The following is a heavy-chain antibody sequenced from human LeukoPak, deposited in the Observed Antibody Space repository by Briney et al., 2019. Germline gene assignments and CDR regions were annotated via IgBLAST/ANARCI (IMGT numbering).Heavy chain of an antibody. J-gene: IGHJ4*02. Sequence: SETLSLTCTVSGASISSHYWSWIRQSAGKGLEWLGRIYPSSDTNYNPSRKSRVTMSADRSKNQFSLNLSSVTAADTAVYYCARGWGSDLKGAFDYWGQGTLVTVSS. D-gene: IGHD7-27*01. CDR3: ARGWGSDLKGAFDY. CDR1: GASISSHY. CDR2: IYPSSDT. V-gene: IGHV4-4*07.